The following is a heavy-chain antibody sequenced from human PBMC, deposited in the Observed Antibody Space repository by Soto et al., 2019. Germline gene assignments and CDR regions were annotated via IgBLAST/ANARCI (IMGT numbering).Heavy chain of an antibody. CDR1: GCTFSTYA. CDR2: ISGNGGDYT. Sequence: PGGSLRLSCAASGCTFSTYAMSWVRQAPRKGLEWVSAISGNGGDYTYYADSVKGRFTISRDNSKNTLYLQMNSLRAEDTAVYYCVPLCRYCSTTTPSWGQGTLVTVSS. D-gene: IGHD2-2*01. J-gene: IGHJ4*02. CDR3: VPLCRYCSTTTPS. V-gene: IGHV3-23*01.